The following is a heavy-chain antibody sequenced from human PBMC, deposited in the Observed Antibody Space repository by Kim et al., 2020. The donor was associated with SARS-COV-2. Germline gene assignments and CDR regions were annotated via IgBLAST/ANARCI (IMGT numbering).Heavy chain of an antibody. CDR3: ARQSQWFGDSWFDP. CDR2: IYYSGNT. Sequence: SETLSLTCSVSGGSISRSSYYWGWIRQPPGKGLEWIGSIYYSGNTYYNPSLKSRVTISVDTSKNQFSLKLSSVTAADTAVFYCARQSQWFGDSWFDPWGQGTLVTVSS. J-gene: IGHJ5*02. D-gene: IGHD3-10*01. CDR1: GGSISRSSYY. V-gene: IGHV4-39*01.